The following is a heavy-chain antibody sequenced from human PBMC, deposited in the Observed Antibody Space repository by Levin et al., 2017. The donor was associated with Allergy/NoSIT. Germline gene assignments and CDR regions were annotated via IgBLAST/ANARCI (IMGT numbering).Heavy chain of an antibody. CDR1: GYSFTSYW. Sequence: GGSLRLSCKGSGYSFTSYWIGWVRQMPGKGLEWMGIIYPGDSDTRYSPSFQGQVTIPADKSISTAYLQWSSLKASDTAMYYCARLFGGATRGGDYWGHGTLVTVSS. CDR3: ARLFGGATRGGDY. CDR2: IYPGDSDT. J-gene: IGHJ4*01. V-gene: IGHV5-51*01. D-gene: IGHD1-26*01.